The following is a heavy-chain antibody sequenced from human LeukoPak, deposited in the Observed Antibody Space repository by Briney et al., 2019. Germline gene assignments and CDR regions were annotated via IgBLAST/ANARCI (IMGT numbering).Heavy chain of an antibody. CDR3: AKDMADWFGTADY. Sequence: GGSLRLSCAASGFTFSSYGMHWVRQAPGKGLEWVAFIRYDGSNKYYADSVKGRFTISRDNSKNTLYLQMNSLRAEDTAVYYCAKDMADWFGTADYWGQGTLVTVSS. CDR2: IRYDGSNK. J-gene: IGHJ4*02. V-gene: IGHV3-30*02. CDR1: GFTFSSYG. D-gene: IGHD3-9*01.